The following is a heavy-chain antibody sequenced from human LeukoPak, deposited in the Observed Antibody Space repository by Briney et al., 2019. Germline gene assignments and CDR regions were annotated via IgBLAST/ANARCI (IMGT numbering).Heavy chain of an antibody. V-gene: IGHV3-30*02. Sequence: GGSLRLSCAASGFTFSSYGMHWVRQAPGKGLEWVAFIRYDGSNKYYADSVKGRFTISRGNSKNTLYLQMNSLRAEDTAVYYCAKDQDRRRFSGELLYYFDYWGQGTLVTVSS. J-gene: IGHJ4*02. D-gene: IGHD1-26*01. CDR3: AKDQDRRRFSGELLYYFDY. CDR2: IRYDGSNK. CDR1: GFTFSSYG.